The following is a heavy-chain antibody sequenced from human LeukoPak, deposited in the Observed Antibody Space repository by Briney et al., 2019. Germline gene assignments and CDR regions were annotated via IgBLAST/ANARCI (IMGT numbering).Heavy chain of an antibody. CDR3: ARLDGYNYDY. Sequence: GESLQISCQGSGYSFTSYWIGWVRQMPGKGLEWMGIIYPGDSDTRYSPSFQGQVTISADKSISTAYLQWTSLKGSDTAMYYCARLDGYNYDYWGQGTLVTVSS. CDR2: IYPGDSDT. V-gene: IGHV5-51*01. D-gene: IGHD5-24*01. CDR1: GYSFTSYW. J-gene: IGHJ4*02.